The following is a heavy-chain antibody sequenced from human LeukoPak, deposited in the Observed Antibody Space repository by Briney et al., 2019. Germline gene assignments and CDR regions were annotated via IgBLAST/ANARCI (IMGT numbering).Heavy chain of an antibody. CDR3: ARESGRVPASYDY. J-gene: IGHJ4*02. Sequence: PGGSLSLSCAASGFTFSTYEMNWVRQAPGKGLEWVSYINSSGDTIYYADSVKGRFTISRDNAKNSLYLQMNSLRAEDAAIYYCARESGRVPASYDYWGQGSLVTVSS. V-gene: IGHV3-48*03. CDR1: GFTFSTYE. D-gene: IGHD2-2*01. CDR2: INSSGDTI.